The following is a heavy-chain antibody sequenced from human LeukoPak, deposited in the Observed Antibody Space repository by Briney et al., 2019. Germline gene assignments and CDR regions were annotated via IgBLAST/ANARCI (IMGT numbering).Heavy chain of an antibody. D-gene: IGHD6-13*01. CDR1: GFTFSSSA. V-gene: IGHV3-23*01. CDR3: ARDKSSSWYRLFDY. CDR2: ISDSGGST. J-gene: IGHJ4*02. Sequence: PGGSLRLSCAASGFTFSSSAMSWVRQAPGKGLEWVSAISDSGGSTYYTDSVKGRFSISRDNAKNSLYLQMNSLRAEDTAVYYCARDKSSSWYRLFDYWGQGTLVTVSS.